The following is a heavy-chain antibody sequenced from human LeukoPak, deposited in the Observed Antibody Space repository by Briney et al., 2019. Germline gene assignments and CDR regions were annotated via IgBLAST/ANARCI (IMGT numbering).Heavy chain of an antibody. CDR1: GYTFTSYY. CDR2: INPSGGST. D-gene: IGHD2-15*01. J-gene: IGHJ3*02. Sequence: ASVKVSCKASGYTFTSYYMHWVRQAPGQGLEWMGMINPSGGSTSYAQKFQGRVTMTRDTSTSTVYMELSSLRSEDTAVYYCLVLGYCSGGSCPPNAFDIWGQGTMVTVSS. V-gene: IGHV1-46*01. CDR3: LVLGYCSGGSCPPNAFDI.